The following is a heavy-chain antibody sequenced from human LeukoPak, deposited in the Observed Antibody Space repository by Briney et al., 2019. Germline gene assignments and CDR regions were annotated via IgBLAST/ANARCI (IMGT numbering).Heavy chain of an antibody. CDR2: IFPSGGEI. CDR3: ATYRQVLLPFES. V-gene: IGHV3-23*01. CDR1: GFTFSTFA. Sequence: GGSLRLSCAASGFTFSTFAMIWVRQPPGKGLEWVSSIFPSGGEIHYADSVRGRFTISRDNSKSILSLQMNSLRAEDTATYYCATYRQVLLPFESWGRGTLVTVSS. D-gene: IGHD5-18*01. J-gene: IGHJ4*02.